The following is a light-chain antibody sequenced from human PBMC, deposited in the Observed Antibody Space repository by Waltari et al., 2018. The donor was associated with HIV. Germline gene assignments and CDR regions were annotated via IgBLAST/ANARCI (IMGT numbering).Light chain of an antibody. V-gene: IGKV3-15*01. CDR2: GAS. Sequence: EIVMTQSPATLSVSPGERATLSCRASQSVSSNLAWYQQKPGQPPRLLIYGASIRATGIPARFSGSGSGTEFTLTISSLQSEDFAVFYCQHYNDWPPLTFGGGTKVEI. CDR3: QHYNDWPPLT. J-gene: IGKJ4*01. CDR1: QSVSSN.